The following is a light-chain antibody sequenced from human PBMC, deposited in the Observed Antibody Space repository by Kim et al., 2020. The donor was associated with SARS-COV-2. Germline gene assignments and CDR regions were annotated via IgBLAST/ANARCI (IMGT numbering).Light chain of an antibody. Sequence: EIVLTQYPATLSLSPGESATLSCRASQSISSYLAWYQQKPGQAPRLLIADASNRATSIPARFSGSGSGTDFTLTISSLEPEDFAVYYCQQRSSWLFTFGPGTKVDIK. J-gene: IGKJ3*01. V-gene: IGKV3-11*01. CDR2: DAS. CDR1: QSISSY. CDR3: QQRSSWLFT.